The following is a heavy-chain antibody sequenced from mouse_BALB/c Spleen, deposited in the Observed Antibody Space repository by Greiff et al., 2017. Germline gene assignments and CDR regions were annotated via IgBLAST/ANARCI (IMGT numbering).Heavy chain of an antibody. CDR3: ARNGGAMDD. CDR2: IWAGGST. CDR1: GFSLTSYG. J-gene: IGHJ4*01. Sequence: VKLVESGPGLVAPSQSLSISCTVSGFSLTSYGVHWVRQPPGKGLAWLGVIWAGGSTNYNSALMSRLSISKDNSKSQVFLKMNSLKTDDTAMYYCARNGGAMDDWGQGTSVTVSA. V-gene: IGHV2-9*02.